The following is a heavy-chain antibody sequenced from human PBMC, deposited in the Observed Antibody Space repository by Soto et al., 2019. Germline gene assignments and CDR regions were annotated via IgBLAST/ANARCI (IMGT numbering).Heavy chain of an antibody. V-gene: IGHV3-23*01. CDR1: RFTFSTYA. D-gene: IGHD3-10*01. J-gene: IGHJ5*02. CDR2: ISGSGANT. CDR3: AESAMVRGGGWFDP. Sequence: EVQLLESGGGLVQPGGSLRLSCAASRFTFSTYAMSWVRQAPGKRLEWVSDISGSGANTYYADSVKGRFTISRDNSKNTLYLQMNSLRAEDTAVYYCAESAMVRGGGWFDPWGQGTRVTVSS.